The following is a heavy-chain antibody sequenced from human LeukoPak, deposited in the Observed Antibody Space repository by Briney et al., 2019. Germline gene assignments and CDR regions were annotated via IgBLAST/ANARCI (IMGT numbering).Heavy chain of an antibody. J-gene: IGHJ5*02. D-gene: IGHD1-7*01. Sequence: GGSLRLSCAASGFTFSSYEMNWVRQAPGKGLEWVSYISSSGSTIYYADSVKGRFTISRDNAKSSLYLQMNSLRAEDTAVYYCARDRGNWNSGWFDPWGQGTLVTVSS. CDR3: ARDRGNWNSGWFDP. CDR1: GFTFSSYE. CDR2: ISSSGSTI. V-gene: IGHV3-48*03.